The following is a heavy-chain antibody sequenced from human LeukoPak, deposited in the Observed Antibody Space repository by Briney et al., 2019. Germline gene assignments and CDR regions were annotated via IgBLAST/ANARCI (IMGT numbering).Heavy chain of an antibody. Sequence: PSETLSLTCAMNGGSFSGYYWSWIRQSPGKGLEWIGEINHSGTTNYNPSLKSRVTVSVDTSKNQFSLKLSSVAAADTAVYYCARRDYYYDSGGYFRLTNSFDPWGQGTLVTVSS. J-gene: IGHJ5*02. V-gene: IGHV4-34*01. CDR1: GGSFSGYY. D-gene: IGHD3-22*01. CDR2: INHSGTT. CDR3: ARRDYYYDSGGYFRLTNSFDP.